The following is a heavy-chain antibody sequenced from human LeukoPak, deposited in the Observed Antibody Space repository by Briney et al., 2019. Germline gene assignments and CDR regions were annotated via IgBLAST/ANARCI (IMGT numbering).Heavy chain of an antibody. V-gene: IGHV1-18*01. J-gene: IGHJ1*01. D-gene: IGHD2-15*01. CDR3: ARDGADCSGGSCYSAEYFQH. Sequence: ASVKVSCKASGYTLNNSYGFSWLRQAPGQGLEWMGRISAYNGNTNYAQKVQDRATMTTDTSTSTAYMELRNLTSDDTAVYYCARDGADCSGGSCYSAEYFQHWGQGTLVTVSS. CDR1: GYTLNNSYG. CDR2: ISAYNGNT.